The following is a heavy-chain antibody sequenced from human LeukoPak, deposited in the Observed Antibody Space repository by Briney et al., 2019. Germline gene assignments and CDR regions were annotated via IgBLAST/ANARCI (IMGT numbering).Heavy chain of an antibody. CDR3: ARQILQDDYGGKTGFDP. J-gene: IGHJ5*02. CDR1: GYSFTSYW. V-gene: IGHV5-10-1*01. Sequence: GESLKISCKGSGYSFTSYWISWVRQMPGKGLEWMGRIDPSDSYTNYSPSFQGHVTISADKSISTAYLQWSSLKASDTAMYYCARQILQDDYGGKTGFDPRGQGTLVTVSS. CDR2: IDPSDSYT. D-gene: IGHD4-23*01.